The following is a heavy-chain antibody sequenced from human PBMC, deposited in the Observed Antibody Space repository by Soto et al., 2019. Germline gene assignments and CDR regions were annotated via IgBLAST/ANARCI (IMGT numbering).Heavy chain of an antibody. Sequence: PSETLSLTCAVYGGSFSGYYWSWIRQPPGKGLEWIGEINHSGSTNYNPSLKSRVTISVDTSKNQFSLKLSSATAADTAVYYCARGGLAVAALLYYFDYWGQGTLVTVSS. V-gene: IGHV4-34*01. D-gene: IGHD6-19*01. CDR3: ARGGLAVAALLYYFDY. J-gene: IGHJ4*02. CDR2: INHSGST. CDR1: GGSFSGYY.